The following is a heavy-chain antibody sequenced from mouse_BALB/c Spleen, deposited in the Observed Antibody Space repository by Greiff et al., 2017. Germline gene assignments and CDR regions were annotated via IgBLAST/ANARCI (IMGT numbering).Heavy chain of an antibody. Sequence: VHVKQSGAELVKPGASVKLSCTASGFNIKDTYMHWVKQRPEQGLEWIGRIDPANGNTKYDPKFQGKATITADTSSNTAYLQLSSLTSEDTAVYYCARGDYYGNWGQGTTLTVSS. CDR3: ARGDYYGN. J-gene: IGHJ2*01. CDR2: IDPANGNT. V-gene: IGHV14-3*02. D-gene: IGHD1-1*01. CDR1: GFNIKDTY.